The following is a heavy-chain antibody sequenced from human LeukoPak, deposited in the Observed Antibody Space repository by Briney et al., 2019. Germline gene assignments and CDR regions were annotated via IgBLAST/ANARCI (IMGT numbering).Heavy chain of an antibody. V-gene: IGHV3-48*02. J-gene: IGHJ4*02. CDR2: ITSSSSSI. Sequence: GGSLRLSCAASGFAFSSYSMNWVRQAPGKRLEWLSYITSSSSSIFYADSVKGRFTISRDNAKNSLYLQMNSLRDDDTAVYYCARDRPNTGYDFDYWGQGALVTVSS. CDR3: ARDRPNTGYDFDY. D-gene: IGHD5-12*01. CDR1: GFAFSSYS.